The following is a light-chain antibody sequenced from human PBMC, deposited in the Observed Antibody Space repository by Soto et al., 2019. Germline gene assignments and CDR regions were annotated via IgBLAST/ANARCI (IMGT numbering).Light chain of an antibody. CDR3: QQYTGPPTT. J-gene: IGKJ5*01. CDR2: GAS. Sequence: EIVLTQSPGTLSLSPGERATLSCRASQSVSSSYLAWYQRKPGQAPRLLIYGASTRATGIPDRFSGSGSGTDFTLTITRLEPEDSAVYFCQQYTGPPTTFGQGTRLEMK. V-gene: IGKV3-20*01. CDR1: QSVSSSY.